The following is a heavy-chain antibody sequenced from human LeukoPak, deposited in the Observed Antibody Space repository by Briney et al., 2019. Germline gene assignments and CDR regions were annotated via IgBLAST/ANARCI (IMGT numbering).Heavy chain of an antibody. CDR3: ARGGIAVAGTQFYYYYYGMDV. CDR1: GGSFSGYY. Sequence: SSETLSLTCAVYGGSFSGYYWSWIRRPPGKGLEWIGEINHSGSTNYNPSHKSRVTISVDTSKNQFSLKLSSVTAADTAVYYCARGGIAVAGTQFYYYYYGMDVWGQGTTVTVSS. CDR2: INHSGST. V-gene: IGHV4-34*01. D-gene: IGHD6-19*01. J-gene: IGHJ6*02.